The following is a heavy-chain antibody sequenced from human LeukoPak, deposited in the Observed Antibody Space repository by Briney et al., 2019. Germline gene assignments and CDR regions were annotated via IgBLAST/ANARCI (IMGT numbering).Heavy chain of an antibody. CDR2: INPNSGGT. D-gene: IGHD3-16*01. CDR1: GYTFTDYY. CDR3: ARDPEGGDSNWFDP. J-gene: IGHJ5*02. Sequence: ASVKVSCKASGYTFTDYYMHWVRQAPGQGLEWMGWINPNSGGTNYAQKFQGRVTMTRDTSISTAYMELSRLRSDDTAVYYCARDPEGGDSNWFDPWGQGTLVTVSS. V-gene: IGHV1-2*02.